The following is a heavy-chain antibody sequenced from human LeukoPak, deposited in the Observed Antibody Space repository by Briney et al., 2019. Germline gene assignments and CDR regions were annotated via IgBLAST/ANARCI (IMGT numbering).Heavy chain of an antibody. CDR1: GGSISTYY. V-gene: IGHV4-59*13. J-gene: IGHJ3*02. Sequence: PSETLSLTCTVSGGSISTYYWRWIRQPPGRGLEYIGYIYYSGSTNYNASLKSRVTMTLDTTKNQFSLKLSSVTAADTAVYYCAREEVPHGFDIWGQGTMVTVSS. CDR2: IYYSGST. CDR3: AREEVPHGFDI.